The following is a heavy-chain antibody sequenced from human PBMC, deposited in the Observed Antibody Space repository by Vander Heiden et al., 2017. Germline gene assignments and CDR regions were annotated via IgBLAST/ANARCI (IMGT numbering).Heavy chain of an antibody. V-gene: IGHV3-11*01. J-gene: IGHJ3*02. D-gene: IGHD1-26*01. CDR1: GFTFSHYY. CDR3: ARDGQKWVYSGSSSAFDI. CDR2: ISSSGSTI. Sequence: QVQLVESGGGLVKPGGSLRLSCAASGFTFSHYYMSWIRQAQGKGLEWVAYISSSGSTIYYADSVKGRFTIARDNAKNSLYLQMNSLRAEDTAVYYCARDGQKWVYSGSSSAFDIWGQGTMVTVSS.